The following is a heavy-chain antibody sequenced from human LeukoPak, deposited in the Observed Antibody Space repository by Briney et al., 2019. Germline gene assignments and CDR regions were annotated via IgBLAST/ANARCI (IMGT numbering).Heavy chain of an antibody. CDR1: GFTFSSYW. J-gene: IGHJ4*02. Sequence: GGSLRLSCTASGFTFSSYWMTWVRQAPGKGLEWVANIKQDGSEKYYEDSVKGRFTISRDNAKNSLYLQMHSLRAEDTAMYYCAMGVLVLDYWGQGTLVTVSS. CDR3: AMGVLVLDY. V-gene: IGHV3-7*04. CDR2: IKQDGSEK.